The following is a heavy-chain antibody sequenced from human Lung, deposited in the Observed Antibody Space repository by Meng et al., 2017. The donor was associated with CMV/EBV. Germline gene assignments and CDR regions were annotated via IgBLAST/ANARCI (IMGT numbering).Heavy chain of an antibody. D-gene: IGHD1-26*01. Sequence: ESLKISCTVSGYSISSGYYWGWIRQPPGKGLEWFGSIYHSGSTYYNPSLKSRVTISVDTSKNQFSLKLSSVTAADTAVYYCARVGWEHVADYWGQGTLVTVSS. CDR3: ARVGWEHVADY. V-gene: IGHV4-38-2*02. J-gene: IGHJ4*02. CDR2: IYHSGST. CDR1: GYSISSGYY.